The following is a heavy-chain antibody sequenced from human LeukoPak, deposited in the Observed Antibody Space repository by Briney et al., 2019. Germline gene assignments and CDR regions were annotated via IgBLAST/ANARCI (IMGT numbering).Heavy chain of an antibody. CDR3: ARDSSSYYYDSSVALDY. Sequence: PGGSLRLSCAASGFTLSSYGMHWVRQAPGKGLEGVAVISYDGSNKYYADSVKGRFTISRDNSKNTLYLQMNSLRAEDTAVYYCARDSSSYYYDSSVALDYWGQGTLVTVSS. D-gene: IGHD3-22*01. V-gene: IGHV3-30*03. CDR1: GFTLSSYG. J-gene: IGHJ4*02. CDR2: ISYDGSNK.